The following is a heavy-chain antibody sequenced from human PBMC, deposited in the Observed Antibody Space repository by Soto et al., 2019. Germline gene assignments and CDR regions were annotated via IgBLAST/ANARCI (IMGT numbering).Heavy chain of an antibody. Sequence: SEILSLTCTVSGGSISSYYWSWIRQPPGKGLEWIGYIYYSGSTNYNPSLKSRVTISVDTSKNQFSLKLSSVTAAGTAVYYCARQYHDFWSGYYTIYYFDYWGQGTLVTVSS. J-gene: IGHJ4*02. CDR1: GGSISSYY. CDR3: ARQYHDFWSGYYTIYYFDY. D-gene: IGHD3-3*01. CDR2: IYYSGST. V-gene: IGHV4-59*08.